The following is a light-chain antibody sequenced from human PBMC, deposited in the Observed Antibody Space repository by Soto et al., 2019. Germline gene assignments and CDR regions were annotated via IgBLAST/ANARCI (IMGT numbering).Light chain of an antibody. CDR2: AAS. J-gene: IGKJ1*01. Sequence: DIQMTQSPSTLSASVGDRFTIACRASQSVNTWLAWYKKKQGKXPRXXINAASNLQSGVPSRFRGSGSETDFTITITSLQPEDFATYYCQQSYTTPRTFGQGTKVDIK. CDR1: QSVNTW. V-gene: IGKV1-39*01. CDR3: QQSYTTPRT.